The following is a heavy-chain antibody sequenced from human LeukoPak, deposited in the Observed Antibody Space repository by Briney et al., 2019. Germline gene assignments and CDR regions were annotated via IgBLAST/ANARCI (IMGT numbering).Heavy chain of an antibody. V-gene: IGHV3-43*02. CDR2: ISGDGGST. J-gene: IGHJ4*02. CDR3: AKDIVKGDFWSGSFDY. D-gene: IGHD3-3*01. CDR1: GFTFDDYA. Sequence: GGSLRLSCAASGFTFDDYAMHWVRQAPGKGLEWVSLISGDGGSTYYADSVKGRFTISRDNSKNSLYLQMNSLRTEDTSLYYCAKDIVKGDFWSGSFDYWGQGTLVTASS.